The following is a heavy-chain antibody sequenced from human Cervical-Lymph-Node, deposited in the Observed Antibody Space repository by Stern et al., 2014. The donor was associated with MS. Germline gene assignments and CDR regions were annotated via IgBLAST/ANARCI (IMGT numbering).Heavy chain of an antibody. V-gene: IGHV1-2*06. J-gene: IGHJ6*02. Sequence: QVQLVQSGAEVKKPGASVKVSCKASGYTFTDYYLHWVRQAPGQGLEWMGRINPVHGGTNSARKFQGRVTMTRDTAISTAYMDLSRLTSDDTAVYYCARTKTVTTYYGMDVWGQGTTVTVSS. D-gene: IGHD4-17*01. CDR1: GYTFTDYY. CDR3: ARTKTVTTYYGMDV. CDR2: INPVHGGT.